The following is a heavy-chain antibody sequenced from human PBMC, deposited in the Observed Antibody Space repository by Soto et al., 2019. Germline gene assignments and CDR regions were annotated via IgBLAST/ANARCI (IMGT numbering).Heavy chain of an antibody. CDR1: GGTFSSYA. CDR2: IIPIFGTA. CDR3: ARDRYYYDSSGYRPVYYFDY. J-gene: IGHJ4*02. V-gene: IGHV1-69*13. Sequence: SVKVSCKASGGTFSSYAISWVRQAPGQGLEWMGGIIPIFGTANYAQKFQGRVTITADESTSTAYMELSSLRSEDTAVYYCARDRYYYDSSGYRPVYYFDYWGQGTMVTVSS. D-gene: IGHD3-22*01.